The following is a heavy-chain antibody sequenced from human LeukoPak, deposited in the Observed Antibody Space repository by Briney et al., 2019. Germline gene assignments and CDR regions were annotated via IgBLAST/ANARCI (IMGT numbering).Heavy chain of an antibody. CDR2: IRSNGDTT. V-gene: IGHV3-23*01. CDR3: AKARSGGYYYMDV. D-gene: IGHD6-25*01. Sequence: GGSLRLSCAASGFTFDNYAMSWVRQAPGKGLEWVSTIRSNGDTTYYADSVKGRFTISRDNSKNTLYLQMNGLRADDTAVYYCAKARSGGYYYMDVWGKGTTVTVSS. J-gene: IGHJ6*03. CDR1: GFTFDNYA.